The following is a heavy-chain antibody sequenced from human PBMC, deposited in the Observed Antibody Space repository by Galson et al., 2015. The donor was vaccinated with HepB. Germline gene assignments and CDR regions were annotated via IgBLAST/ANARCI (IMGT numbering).Heavy chain of an antibody. J-gene: IGHJ6*02. CDR2: ISGSGGST. CDR3: ARSPGAAALYYYYYGMDV. Sequence: SLRFSCAASGFTFSSYAMSWVRQAPGKGLEWVSAISGSGGSTYYADSVKGRFTISRDNSKNTLYLQMNSLRAGDTAVYYCARSPGAAALYYYYYGMDVWGQGTTVTVSS. CDR1: GFTFSSYA. D-gene: IGHD2-15*01. V-gene: IGHV3-23*01.